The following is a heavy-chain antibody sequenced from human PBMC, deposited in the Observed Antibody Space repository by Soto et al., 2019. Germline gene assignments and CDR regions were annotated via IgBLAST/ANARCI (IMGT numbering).Heavy chain of an antibody. V-gene: IGHV4-59*08. Sequence: SETLPHRNPVTAGSLRSNHRSASRQPPGKGLEWVGYIYYGGTTSYNPSLQSRVTISLETSKSQFSLRLTSVTAADTAVYYCARLGAYYQSLDPWGPGTLVTVS. J-gene: IGHJ5*02. CDR1: AGSLRSNH. D-gene: IGHD3-22*01. CDR2: IYYGGTT. CDR3: ARLGAYYQSLDP.